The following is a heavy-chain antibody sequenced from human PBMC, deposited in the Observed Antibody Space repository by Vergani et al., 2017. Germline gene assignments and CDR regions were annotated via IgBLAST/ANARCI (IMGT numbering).Heavy chain of an antibody. J-gene: IGHJ4*02. CDR1: GFTFSSYA. V-gene: IGHV3-23*01. Sequence: EVQLLESGGGLVQPGGSLRLSCAASGFTFSSYAMSWVRQAPGKGLEWVSAISGSGGSTYYADSVKGRFSISRDNSKNTLYLQMNSLRAEDTAVYYCARVNKLAKYFDYWGQGTLVTVSS. CDR3: ARVNKLAKYFDY. D-gene: IGHD5-12*01. CDR2: ISGSGGST.